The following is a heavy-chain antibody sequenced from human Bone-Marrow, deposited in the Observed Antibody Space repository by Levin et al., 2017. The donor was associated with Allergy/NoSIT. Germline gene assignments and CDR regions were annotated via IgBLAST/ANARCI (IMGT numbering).Heavy chain of an antibody. D-gene: IGHD3-3*01. CDR2: ISWNSGHI. CDR1: GFAFDSYA. J-gene: IGHJ6*02. Sequence: SLKISCAAAGFAFDSYAMHWVRQAPGKGLEWIAGISWNSGHIGYADSVKGRFTILRENAKYSLYLQMNSLRPEDTAFYYCARRRIQFWSAPEGMDVWGQGTMVSVSS. V-gene: IGHV3-9*01. CDR3: ARRRIQFWSAPEGMDV.